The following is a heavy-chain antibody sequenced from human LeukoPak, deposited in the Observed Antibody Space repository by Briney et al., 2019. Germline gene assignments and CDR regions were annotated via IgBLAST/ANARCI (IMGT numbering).Heavy chain of an antibody. CDR1: GFTFSTYY. Sequence: GGSLRLSCAASGFTFSTYYMHWVRQAPGKGLVWVSRIVNDGSTTTYAGSVKGRFTISRDNAKNTLSLQMNSLRVEDTAVYYCARESSDYGDYDAFDIWGRGTMVTVSS. D-gene: IGHD4-17*01. CDR3: ARESSDYGDYDAFDI. J-gene: IGHJ3*02. V-gene: IGHV3-74*01. CDR2: IVNDGSTT.